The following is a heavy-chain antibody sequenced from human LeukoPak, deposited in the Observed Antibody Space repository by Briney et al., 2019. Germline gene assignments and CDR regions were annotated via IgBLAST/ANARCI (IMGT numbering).Heavy chain of an antibody. CDR3: AIEKIVGPAPKGPQFDY. J-gene: IGHJ4*02. V-gene: IGHV3-7*01. Sequence: GGSLRLSCAASGFSIRNYGMHWLRQAPGKGPEWVANIKQDGSETYYVDSVKGRFTISRDNAKNSLYLQMNSLRAEDTAVYYCAIEKIVGPAPKGPQFDYWGQGTLVTVSS. D-gene: IGHD2-2*01. CDR2: IKQDGSET. CDR1: GFSIRNYG.